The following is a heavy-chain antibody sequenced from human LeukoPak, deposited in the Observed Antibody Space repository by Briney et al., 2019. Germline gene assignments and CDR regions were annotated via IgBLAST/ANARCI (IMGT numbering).Heavy chain of an antibody. D-gene: IGHD3-10*01. CDR1: GGTFSNYA. CDR2: IIPMFSTA. Sequence: ASVKVSCKASGGTFSNYAISSVRQAPGQGLEWMGVIIPMFSTANYAQKFQGRVTITADESTSTAYMELSSLRSEDMAVYYCAREDPHYGSGSYSDWGQGTLVTVSS. J-gene: IGHJ4*02. V-gene: IGHV1-69*01. CDR3: AREDPHYGSGSYSD.